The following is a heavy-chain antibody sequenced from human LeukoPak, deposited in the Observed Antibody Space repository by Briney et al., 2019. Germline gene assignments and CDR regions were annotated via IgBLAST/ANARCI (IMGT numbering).Heavy chain of an antibody. Sequence: SGPTLVKPTPTLTLTCTFSGFSLSTSGVGVGWIRQPPGKALEWLALIYWNDDKRYSPSLKSRLTITKDTSKNQVVLTMTNMDPVDTATYYCARFITMVRGVIQRDFDYWGQGTLVTVSS. J-gene: IGHJ4*02. CDR1: GFSLSTSGVG. CDR3: ARFITMVRGVIQRDFDY. V-gene: IGHV2-5*01. CDR2: IYWNDDK. D-gene: IGHD3-10*01.